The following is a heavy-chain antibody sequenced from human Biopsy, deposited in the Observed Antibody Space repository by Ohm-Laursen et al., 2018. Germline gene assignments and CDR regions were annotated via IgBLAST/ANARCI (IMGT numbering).Heavy chain of an antibody. D-gene: IGHD3-22*01. CDR1: GGFISTYY. Sequence: SETLSLTCPVSGGFISTYYWNWIRQPAGKALEWIGRIYNTGSTNYNPSLQSRVTMSVDTSKNQFSLKMSSVTAADTAVYYCARDLPYYENSGYGAFDMWGQGTMVTVS. J-gene: IGHJ3*02. CDR3: ARDLPYYENSGYGAFDM. V-gene: IGHV4-4*07. CDR2: IYNTGST.